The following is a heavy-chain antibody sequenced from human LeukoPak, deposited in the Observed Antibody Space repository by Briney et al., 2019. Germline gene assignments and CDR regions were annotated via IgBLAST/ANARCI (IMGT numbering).Heavy chain of an antibody. CDR2: IDYSGIT. D-gene: IGHD3-22*01. CDR3: ARSSYYDDAFDY. CDR1: GGSISSHY. J-gene: IGHJ4*02. V-gene: IGHV4-59*11. Sequence: SETLSLTCTVSGGSISSHYWNWIRQPPGKGLEYIGYIDYSGITEYNPSLKSRVTISADTSKNQLSLKVRFVTAADTAVYYCARSSYYDDAFDYWGRGTLVAVSS.